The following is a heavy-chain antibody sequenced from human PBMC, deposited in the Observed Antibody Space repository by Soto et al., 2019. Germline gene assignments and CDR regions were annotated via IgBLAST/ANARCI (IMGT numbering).Heavy chain of an antibody. Sequence: GGSLRLSCAASGFTFSSYEMNWVRQAPGKGLEWVSYISSSGSTIYYADSVKGRFTISRDNAKNSLYLQMNSLRAEDTAVYYCARWDPLWGTIDFWGQGTLVTVSS. J-gene: IGHJ4*02. V-gene: IGHV3-48*03. CDR2: ISSSGSTI. CDR3: ARWDPLWGTIDF. D-gene: IGHD1-1*01. CDR1: GFTFSSYE.